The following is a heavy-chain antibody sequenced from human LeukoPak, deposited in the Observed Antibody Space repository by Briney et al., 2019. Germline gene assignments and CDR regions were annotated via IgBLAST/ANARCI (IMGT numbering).Heavy chain of an antibody. V-gene: IGHV3-11*06. D-gene: IGHD3-22*01. Sequence: KPGGSLRLSCAASGFTFSDYYMSWIRQAPGKGLEWVSSISSSSSYIYYADSVKGRFTISRDNAKNSLYLQMNSLRAEDTAVYYCAREIYPYYYDSSGYVDYWGQGTLVTVSS. CDR2: ISSSSSYI. CDR1: GFTFSDYY. CDR3: AREIYPYYYDSSGYVDY. J-gene: IGHJ4*02.